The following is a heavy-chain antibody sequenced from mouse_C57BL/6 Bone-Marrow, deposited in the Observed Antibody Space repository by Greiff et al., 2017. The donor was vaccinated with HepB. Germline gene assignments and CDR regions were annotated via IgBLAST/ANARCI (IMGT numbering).Heavy chain of an antibody. CDR1: GFTFSDYG. D-gene: IGHD1-1*01. J-gene: IGHJ4*01. Sequence: EVQLVESGGGLVKPGGSLKLSCAASGFTFSDYGMHWVRQAPEKGLEWVAYISGGSSTIYYADTVKGRFTISRDNAKNTLFLQMTSLRSEDTAMYYCARGFMGYAMDYWGQGTSVTVSS. CDR3: ARGFMGYAMDY. CDR2: ISGGSSTI. V-gene: IGHV5-17*01.